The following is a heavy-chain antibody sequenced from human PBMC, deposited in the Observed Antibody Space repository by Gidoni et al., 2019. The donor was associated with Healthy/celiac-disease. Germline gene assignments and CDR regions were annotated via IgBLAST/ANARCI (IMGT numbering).Heavy chain of an antibody. V-gene: IGHV3-48*02. J-gene: IGHJ6*02. CDR1: GFTFSSYS. Sequence: EVQLVESGGGLVQPGGSLRLSCAASGFTFSSYSMNWVRQAPGKGLEWVSYISSSSSTIYYADSVKGRFTISRDNAKNSLYLQMNSLRDEDTAVYYCARDLEAAVYYYYYYYGMDVWGQGTTVTVSS. CDR2: ISSSSSTI. CDR3: ARDLEAAVYYYYYYYGMDV. D-gene: IGHD6-13*01.